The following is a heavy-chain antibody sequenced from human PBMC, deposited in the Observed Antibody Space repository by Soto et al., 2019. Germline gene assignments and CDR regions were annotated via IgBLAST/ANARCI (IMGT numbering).Heavy chain of an antibody. D-gene: IGHD3-10*01. J-gene: IGHJ6*02. CDR3: ARGGGGSVSAAYLYCGMHV. CDR1: GGTFSSYA. Sequence: SVKVSCKASGGTFSSYAINWVRQAPGQGLEWMGGIIPIFGTAKYPQKFQGRVTITADRSTSTSYMELSSLRSEDTAVYYCARGGGGSVSAAYLYCGMHVWGQGTTVTGSS. V-gene: IGHV1-69*06. CDR2: IIPIFGTA.